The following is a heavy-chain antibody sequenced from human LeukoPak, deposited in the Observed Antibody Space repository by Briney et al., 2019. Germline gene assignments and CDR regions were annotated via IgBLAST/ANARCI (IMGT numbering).Heavy chain of an antibody. V-gene: IGHV3-43*01. CDR3: VKVGYYDSSDTTGYFDY. CDR2: ITWDGKNT. J-gene: IGHJ4*02. CDR1: GFTFDDYN. Sequence: PGGSLRLSCAASGFTFDDYNMHWVRHAPAKGLEWVSLITWDGKNTYYTDSVKGRFTISRDNSKNSLYLQMKGLRTEDTALYYCVKVGYYDSSDTTGYFDYWGQGTLVTVSS. D-gene: IGHD3-22*01.